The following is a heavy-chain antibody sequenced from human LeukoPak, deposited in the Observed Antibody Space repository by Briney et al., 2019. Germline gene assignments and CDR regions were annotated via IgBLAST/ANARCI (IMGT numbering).Heavy chain of an antibody. CDR1: GFSFTGYG. Sequence: PGGSLRLSCAASGFSFTGYGMHWVRQAPGKGLEWVAFIRYDASNQYYADSVKGRFTISRDNSKNTLYLQMNSLRAEDTAVYYCAKAALPVVPAAFDYWGQGTLVTVSS. D-gene: IGHD2-2*01. CDR2: IRYDASNQ. V-gene: IGHV3-30*02. CDR3: AKAALPVVPAAFDY. J-gene: IGHJ4*02.